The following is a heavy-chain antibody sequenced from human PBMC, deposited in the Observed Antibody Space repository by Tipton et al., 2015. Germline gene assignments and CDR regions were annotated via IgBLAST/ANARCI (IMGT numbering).Heavy chain of an antibody. J-gene: IGHJ6*02. CDR2: ISQRDGT. CDR3: ARDLEHGMDV. Sequence: TLSLTCTFSGGSVSSGSYYWGWIRQTPGKGLEWIGYISQRDGTKYNPSLKSRVTISVDTSKNQLFLTLTSVTAAGTAVYFCARDLEHGMDVWGQGTTVTVSS. CDR1: GGSVSSGSYY. V-gene: IGHV4-61*01. D-gene: IGHD5-24*01.